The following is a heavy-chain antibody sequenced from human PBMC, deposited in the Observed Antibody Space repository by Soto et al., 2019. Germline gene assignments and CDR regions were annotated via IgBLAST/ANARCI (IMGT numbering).Heavy chain of an antibody. Sequence: QVQLVQSGAEVKKPGASVKVSCKASGYTFINYYIHWVRQAPGHGLEWMAIINPTGGSTNYAQKCQGRLTLTMDTSTSTVYMELSSLTSEDTTMYYCAGHLAAGDVWGQGTLVTVSS. CDR1: GYTFINYY. V-gene: IGHV1-46*03. CDR2: INPTGGST. D-gene: IGHD2-8*02. CDR3: AGHLAAGDV. J-gene: IGHJ4*02.